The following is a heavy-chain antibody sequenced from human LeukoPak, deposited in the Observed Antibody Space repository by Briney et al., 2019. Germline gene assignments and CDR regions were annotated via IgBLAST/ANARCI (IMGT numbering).Heavy chain of an antibody. D-gene: IGHD1-14*01. V-gene: IGHV1-2*02. J-gene: IGHJ6*03. CDR1: GYTFTGYY. CDR2: INPNSGGT. CDR3: ARVWYNYYYMDV. Sequence: GGSLRLSCAASGYTFTGYYMHWVRQAPGQGLEWMGWINPNSGGTNYAQKFQGRVTMTRDTSISTAYMELSRLRSGDTAVYYCARVWYNYYYMDVWGKGTTVTVSS.